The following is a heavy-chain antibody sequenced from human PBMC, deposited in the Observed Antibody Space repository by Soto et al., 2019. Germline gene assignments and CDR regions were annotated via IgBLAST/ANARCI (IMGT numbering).Heavy chain of an antibody. CDR2: ISWDSRST. CDR3: AKANRGYNSPIDF. CDR1: GFTFDDYA. V-gene: IGHV3-43D*04. D-gene: IGHD5-12*01. Sequence: GGSLRLSCAASGFTFDDYAMPWVRQAPGQGPEWVSLISWDSRSTNYAHSVRGRFTISRDNSKTSLYLQMNSLRPEDTALYHCAKANRGYNSPIDFWGQGTLVTVSS. J-gene: IGHJ4*02.